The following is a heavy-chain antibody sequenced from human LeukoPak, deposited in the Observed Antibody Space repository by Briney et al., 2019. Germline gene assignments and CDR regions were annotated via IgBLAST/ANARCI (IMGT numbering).Heavy chain of an antibody. Sequence: NPSETLSLTCTVSGGSISSYYWSWIRQPPGKGLEWIGYIYYSGSTNYNPSLKSRVTISVDTSKNQFSLKLSSVTAADTAVYCCARDGYQKGAFDIWGQGTMVTVSS. CDR1: GGSISSYY. V-gene: IGHV4-59*01. D-gene: IGHD5-12*01. J-gene: IGHJ3*02. CDR3: ARDGYQKGAFDI. CDR2: IYYSGST.